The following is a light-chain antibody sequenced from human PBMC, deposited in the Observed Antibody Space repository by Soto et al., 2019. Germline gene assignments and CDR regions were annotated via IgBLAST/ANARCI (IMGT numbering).Light chain of an antibody. CDR1: QSVSSSY. CDR2: DAS. J-gene: IGKJ1*01. Sequence: EIVLTQSPGTLSLSPGERATLSCRASQSVSSSYLAWYQQKPGQAPRLLIYDASSRATGIPDRFSGSGSGTDFTLTISRLEPEDVAVYYCQQYGSSLWTFGQGTKVEIK. CDR3: QQYGSSLWT. V-gene: IGKV3-20*01.